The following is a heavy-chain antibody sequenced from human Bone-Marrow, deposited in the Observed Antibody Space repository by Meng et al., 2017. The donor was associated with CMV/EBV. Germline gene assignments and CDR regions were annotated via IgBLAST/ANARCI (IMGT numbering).Heavy chain of an antibody. D-gene: IGHD2-2*01. Sequence: ASVKVSCKASGYTFTSYYMHWVRQAPGQGLEWMGIINPSGGSTSYAQKFQGRVTMTRDTSTSTVYMELSSLRSEDTAVYYCARVCSSTSCYSVYYYGMDVWGQGTTVTVSS. CDR1: GYTFTSYY. CDR3: ARVCSSTSCYSVYYYGMDV. V-gene: IGHV1-46*01. CDR2: INPSGGST. J-gene: IGHJ6*02.